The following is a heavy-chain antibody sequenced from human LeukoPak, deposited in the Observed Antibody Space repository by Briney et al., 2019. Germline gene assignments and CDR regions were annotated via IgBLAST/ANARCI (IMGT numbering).Heavy chain of an antibody. D-gene: IGHD3-22*01. J-gene: IGHJ3*02. CDR3: TKSNGYGLIDI. CDR1: AGSISSYY. V-gene: IGHV4-59*12. Sequence: SETLSLTCTVSAGSISSYYWTWIRQPPGKGLEWIGYIYYTGRTNYNPSLKSRVTISVDTSRNQFSLKLNSVTAADTAVYYCTKSNGYGLIDIWGQGTMVTVSS. CDR2: IYYTGRT.